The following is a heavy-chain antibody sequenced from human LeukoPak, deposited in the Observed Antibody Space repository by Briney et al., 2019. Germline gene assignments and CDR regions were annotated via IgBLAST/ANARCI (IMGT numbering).Heavy chain of an antibody. V-gene: IGHV4-34*01. D-gene: IGHD6-19*01. CDR2: IYYSGST. CDR1: GGSFSGYY. J-gene: IGHJ6*03. Sequence: SETLSLTCAVYGGSFSGYYWSWIRQPPGKGLEWIGSIYYSGSTYYNPSLKSRVTISVDTSKNQFSLKLSSVTAADTAVYYCARHLVAGAIYYYYYMDVWGKGTTVTVSS. CDR3: ARHLVAGAIYYYYYMDV.